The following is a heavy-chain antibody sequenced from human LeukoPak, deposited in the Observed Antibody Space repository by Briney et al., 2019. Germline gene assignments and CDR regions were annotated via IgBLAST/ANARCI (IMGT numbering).Heavy chain of an antibody. J-gene: IGHJ4*02. V-gene: IGHV1-69*04. CDR1: GGTFSSYA. Sequence: SVKVSCKASGGTFSSYAISWVRQAPGQGLEWMGRIIPILGIANYAQKFQGRVTITADKSTSTAYMELSSLRSDDTAVYYCARTDSRGYYYPYSYYFDYWGQGTLVTVSS. CDR2: IIPILGIA. D-gene: IGHD3-22*01. CDR3: ARTDSRGYYYPYSYYFDY.